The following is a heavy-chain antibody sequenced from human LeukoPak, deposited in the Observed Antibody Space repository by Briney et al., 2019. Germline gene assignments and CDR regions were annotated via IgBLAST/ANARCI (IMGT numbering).Heavy chain of an antibody. J-gene: IGHJ4*02. CDR1: GFTFDDYA. CDR3: AKDRYYYGSGSYFDY. Sequence: GGSLRLSCAASGFTFDDYAMHWVRHAPGKGLEWVSGISWNSGSIGYADSVKGRFTISRDNAKNSLYLQMNSLRAEDTALYYCAKDRYYYGSGSYFDYWGQGTLVTVSS. V-gene: IGHV3-9*01. CDR2: ISWNSGSI. D-gene: IGHD3-10*01.